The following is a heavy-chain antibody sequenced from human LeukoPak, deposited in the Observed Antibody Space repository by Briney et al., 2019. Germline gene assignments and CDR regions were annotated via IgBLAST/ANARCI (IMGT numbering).Heavy chain of an antibody. V-gene: IGHV7-4-1*02. J-gene: IGHJ5*02. CDR3: ARDRGLYYDSRSRGWFDP. CDR1: GYTFTSYA. CDR2: INTNTGNP. Sequence: ASVKVSCKASGYTFTSYAMNWVRQAPGQGLEWMGWINTNTGNPTYAQGFTGRFVFSLDTSVSTAYLQISSLKAEDTAVDYCARDRGLYYDSRSRGWFDPWGQGTLVTVSS. D-gene: IGHD3-22*01.